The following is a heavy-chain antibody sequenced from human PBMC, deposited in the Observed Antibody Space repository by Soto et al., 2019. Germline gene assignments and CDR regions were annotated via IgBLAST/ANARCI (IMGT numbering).Heavy chain of an antibody. J-gene: IGHJ4*02. CDR3: AHCTLHAYGDYAPGTSHVFDS. D-gene: IGHD4-17*01. CDR2: IYGDNDK. V-gene: IGHV2-5*02. CDR1: GFSLSNSGVG. Sequence: QITLKESGPSPVKPTQTLTVTCTFSGFSLSNSGVGVAWIRQPPGKALEWLALIYGDNDKRYSPSLKTRLTITKDTSKSQVVLTMTNMDPVDTATYYCAHCTLHAYGDYAPGTSHVFDSWGQGTLVTGSS.